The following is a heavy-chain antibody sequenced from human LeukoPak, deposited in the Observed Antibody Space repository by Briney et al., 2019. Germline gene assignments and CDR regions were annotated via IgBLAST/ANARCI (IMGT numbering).Heavy chain of an antibody. CDR2: ILHSGIT. D-gene: IGHD6-13*01. J-gene: IGHJ4*02. V-gene: IGHV4-39*01. CDR3: ARAYSSSWYPSNFDY. Sequence: SETLSLTCTVSGGSISSSNYYWAWIRQTPGKGLEWIGSILHSGITYYNPSLKSRVTISVDTSKNQFSLKLSSVTAADTAVYYCARAYSSSWYPSNFDYWGQGTLVTVSS. CDR1: GGSISSSNYY.